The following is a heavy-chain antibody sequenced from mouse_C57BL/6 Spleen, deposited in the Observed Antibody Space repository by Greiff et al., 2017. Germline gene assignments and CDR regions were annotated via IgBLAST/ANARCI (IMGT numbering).Heavy chain of an antibody. CDR1: GYTFTSYW. CDR3: ARRVWDYGSSYGDYARDY. J-gene: IGHJ4*01. V-gene: IGHV1-55*01. D-gene: IGHD1-1*01. CDR2: IYPGSGST. Sequence: QVQLQQPGAELVKPGASVKMSCKASGYTFTSYWITWVKQRPGQGLEWIGDIYPGSGSTNYNEQFKSKATLTVDTSSSTAYLQLSSLTSEDSAVYYCARRVWDYGSSYGDYARDYWGQGTSVTVSS.